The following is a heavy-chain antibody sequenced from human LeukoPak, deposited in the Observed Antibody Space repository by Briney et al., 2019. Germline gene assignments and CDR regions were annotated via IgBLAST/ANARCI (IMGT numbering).Heavy chain of an antibody. V-gene: IGHV3-48*04. CDR1: GFTFSSYS. CDR2: ISSSSSTI. D-gene: IGHD4-17*01. J-gene: IGHJ4*02. Sequence: GGTLRLSCAASGFTFSSYSMNWVRQAPGKGLEWVSYISSSSSTIYYADSVKGRFTISRDNAKNSLYLQMNSLRAEDTAVYYCARGPPSPLKAYGDLRYWGQGTLVTVSS. CDR3: ARGPPSPLKAYGDLRY.